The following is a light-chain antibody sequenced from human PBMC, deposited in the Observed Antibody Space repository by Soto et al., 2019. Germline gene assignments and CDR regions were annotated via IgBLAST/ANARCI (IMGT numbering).Light chain of an antibody. CDR3: GSYAGSSTSVV. Sequence: QSLLTPPASVSGAPGQSITISCTGTTSDVGSYTLVYWYQQHPGKAHKHMIYEGSKGTSGVSNRFDGSKSGNTASLTNSGMHYEDEVDYYCGSYAGSSTSVVFGGGSKLTVL. CDR2: EGS. V-gene: IGLV2-23*01. J-gene: IGLJ2*01. CDR1: TSDVGSYTL.